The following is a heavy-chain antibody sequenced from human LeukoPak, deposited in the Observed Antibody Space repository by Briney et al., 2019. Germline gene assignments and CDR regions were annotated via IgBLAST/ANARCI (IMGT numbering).Heavy chain of an antibody. CDR1: GFTFSSYG. CDR2: ISYDGSNK. J-gene: IGHJ5*02. Sequence: PGGSLRLSCAASGFTFSSYGMHWVRQAPGKGLEWVAVISYDGSNKYYADSVKGRFTISRDNSKNTLYLQMNSLRAEDTAVYYCAKNPDWDMINWFDPWGQGTLVTVSS. V-gene: IGHV3-30*18. D-gene: IGHD1/OR15-1a*01. CDR3: AKNPDWDMINWFDP.